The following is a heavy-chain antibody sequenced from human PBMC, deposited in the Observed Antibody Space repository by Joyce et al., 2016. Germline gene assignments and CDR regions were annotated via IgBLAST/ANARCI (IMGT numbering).Heavy chain of an antibody. Sequence: EVQLVESGGGLVKPGGSLRLSCAASGFTFSRYNMKWVRQTPRKGLEWISSIINRCTYTYYADSLKGRVTISRDNAKNSLYLQLNSLTAEDTAVYYCARDSGTYYGMDVWGPGTTVAVSS. V-gene: IGHV3-21*02. CDR2: IINRCTYT. J-gene: IGHJ6*02. D-gene: IGHD1-1*01. CDR1: GFTFSRYN. CDR3: ARDSGTYYGMDV.